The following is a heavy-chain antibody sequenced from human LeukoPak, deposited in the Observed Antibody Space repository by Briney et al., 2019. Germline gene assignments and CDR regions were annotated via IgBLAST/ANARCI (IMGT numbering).Heavy chain of an antibody. D-gene: IGHD6-19*01. V-gene: IGHV3-30*04. CDR1: GFTFGSYT. CDR3: ARDPTSFHSSGYYLFDY. CDR2: ISFDGRNK. Sequence: PGGSLRLSCAASGFTFGSYTMHWVRQAPGKGLEWVADISFDGRNKYYTDSVTGRFTISRDNSKNTLSLQMNSLRAEHTAVYYCARDPTSFHSSGYYLFDYWGQGTLVTVSS. J-gene: IGHJ4*02.